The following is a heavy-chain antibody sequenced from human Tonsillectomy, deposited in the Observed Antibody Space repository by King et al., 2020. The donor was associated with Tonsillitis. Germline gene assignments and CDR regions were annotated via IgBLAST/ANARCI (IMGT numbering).Heavy chain of an antibody. CDR1: GFSFNNYG. V-gene: IGHV3-48*01. D-gene: IGHD3-9*01. J-gene: IGHJ4*02. Sequence: EVQLVESGGGLVQPGGSLRLSCEASGFSFNNYGINWVRQAQGKGLEWVSYSSGNSNTIYYADSVKGRFTISRDTAKNSLYRQMNSLRAEDTAVYYCARSFYVILTGYYLSGFFDYWGQGTLVTVSS. CDR2: SSGNSNTI. CDR3: ARSFYVILTGYYLSGFFDY.